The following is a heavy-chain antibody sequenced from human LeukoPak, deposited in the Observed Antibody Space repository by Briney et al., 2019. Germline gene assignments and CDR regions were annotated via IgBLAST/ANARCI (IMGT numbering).Heavy chain of an antibody. J-gene: IGHJ3*02. CDR3: ARDPGEDAFDI. CDR2: INPSGGST. V-gene: IGHV1-46*01. D-gene: IGHD1-14*01. CDR1: GYTFTSYY. Sequence: ASVKVSCKASGYTFTSYYMHWVRQAPGQGLEWMGIINPSGGSTSYAQKFQGRVTMTRDMSTSTVYMELSSLRSEDTAVYYCARDPGEDAFDIWGQGTMDTVSS.